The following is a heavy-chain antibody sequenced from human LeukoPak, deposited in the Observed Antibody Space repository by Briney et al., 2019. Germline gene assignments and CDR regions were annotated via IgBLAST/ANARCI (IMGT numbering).Heavy chain of an antibody. CDR2: IAADGGVK. D-gene: IGHD6-19*01. CDR1: MFTFNNHG. J-gene: IGHJ4*02. V-gene: IGHV3-30*03. CDR3: AREATWGQWYFDH. Sequence: PGGSLRLSCVTSMFTFNNHGMHWVRRAPGKGLEWVAVIAADGGVKYYADSVRGRFILSRDNSKNTLYLQMNNVIVEDTAVYYCAREATWGQWYFDHWGQGTPVIVSS.